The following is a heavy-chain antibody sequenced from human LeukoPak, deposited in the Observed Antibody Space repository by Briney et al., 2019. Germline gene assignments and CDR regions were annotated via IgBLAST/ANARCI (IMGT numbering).Heavy chain of an antibody. J-gene: IGHJ4*02. CDR3: AKGGLRVTDY. D-gene: IGHD5/OR15-5a*01. V-gene: IGHV3-30*18. CDR1: GLTFSSYG. CDR2: ISYDGSNK. Sequence: GGSLRLSCAASGLTFSSYGMHWVRQAPGKGLEWVAVISYDGSNKYYADSVKGRFTISRDNAKNTLYLQMNSLRAEDTAVYYCAKGGLRVTDYWGQGTLVTVSS.